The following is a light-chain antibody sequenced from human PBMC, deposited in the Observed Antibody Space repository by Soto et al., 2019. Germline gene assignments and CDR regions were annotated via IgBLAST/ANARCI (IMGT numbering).Light chain of an antibody. CDR2: EGT. CDR1: SSDVGNYNL. V-gene: IGLV2-23*01. J-gene: IGLJ1*01. CDR3: CSYASTGTYV. Sequence: QSALTQPASVSGSPGQSIAISCTGTSSDVGNYNLVSRYQQHSGKAPKLMIYEGTKRPSGVSDRFSGSKSGNTASLTISGLQAEDEADYYCCSYASTGTYVFGTGTKLTVL.